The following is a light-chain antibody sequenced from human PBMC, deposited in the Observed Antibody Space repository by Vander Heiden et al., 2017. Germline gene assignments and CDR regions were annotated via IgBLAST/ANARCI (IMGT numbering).Light chain of an antibody. V-gene: IGLV1-47*01. CDR2: RNN. Sequence: QPVLTKPRSATATPGQKITISCSGSTSNIGRGYVYWSQQPPGTAPKLLMYRNNQRPSGVPERFSGSKSGTSASLAISGLQAEDEADYYCAAWDDSRSVVVFGGGTKLTVL. J-gene: IGLJ2*01. CDR1: TSNIGRGY. CDR3: AAWDDSRSVVV.